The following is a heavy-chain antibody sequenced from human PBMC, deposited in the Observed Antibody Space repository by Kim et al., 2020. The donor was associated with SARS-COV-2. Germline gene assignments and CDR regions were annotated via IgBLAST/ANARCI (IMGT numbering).Heavy chain of an antibody. J-gene: IGHJ6*02. CDR1: GFTFSSYS. Sequence: GGSLRLSCAASGFTFSSYSMNWVRQAPGKGLEWVSSISSSSSYIYYADSVKGRFTISRDNAKNSLYLQMNSLRAEDTAVYYCARTGYCSGGSCYPDRQIIGMDVWGQGTTVTVSS. V-gene: IGHV3-21*01. CDR3: ARTGYCSGGSCYPDRQIIGMDV. D-gene: IGHD2-15*01. CDR2: ISSSSSYI.